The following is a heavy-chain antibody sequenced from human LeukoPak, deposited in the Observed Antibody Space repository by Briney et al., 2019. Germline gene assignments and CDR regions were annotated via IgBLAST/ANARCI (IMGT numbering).Heavy chain of an antibody. V-gene: IGHV1-18*01. Sequence: ASVKVSCKASGYTFTSYGISWVRQAPGQGLEWMGWISAYNGNTNYAQKLQGRVTMTTDTSTSTAYMELRSLRSDDTAVYYCARAPRDYYDSSGYSDYWGQGTLVTVSS. J-gene: IGHJ4*02. CDR1: GYTFTSYG. CDR3: ARAPRDYYDSSGYSDY. D-gene: IGHD3-22*01. CDR2: ISAYNGNT.